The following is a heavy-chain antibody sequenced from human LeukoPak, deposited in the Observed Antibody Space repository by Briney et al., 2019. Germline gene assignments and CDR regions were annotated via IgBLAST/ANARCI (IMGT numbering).Heavy chain of an antibody. CDR2: INPNSGGT. CDR3: ARDQRRWLPYYYMDV. D-gene: IGHD5-24*01. Sequence: ASVKVSCKASGYTFTGYYMHWVRQAPGQGLEWMGWINPNSGGTNYAQKFQGRVTMTRDTSISTAYMELSRLRSDDTAVYYCARDQRRWLPYYYMDVWCKGTTVTVSS. CDR1: GYTFTGYY. J-gene: IGHJ6*03. V-gene: IGHV1-2*02.